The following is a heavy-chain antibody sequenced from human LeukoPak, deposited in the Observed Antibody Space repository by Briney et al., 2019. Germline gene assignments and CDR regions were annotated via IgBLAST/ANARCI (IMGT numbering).Heavy chain of an antibody. Sequence: PSETLSLTCTVSGGSISTYSYYWGWIRQPPGKGLEWIGSMYYSGNTYYNPSLKSRVTMSADTPKKQFSLNLSSVTAADTAVYYCVRQIERDGYDYWGQGTLVTVSS. J-gene: IGHJ4*02. CDR2: MYYSGNT. V-gene: IGHV4-39*01. CDR1: GGSISTYSYY. D-gene: IGHD5-24*01. CDR3: VRQIERDGYDY.